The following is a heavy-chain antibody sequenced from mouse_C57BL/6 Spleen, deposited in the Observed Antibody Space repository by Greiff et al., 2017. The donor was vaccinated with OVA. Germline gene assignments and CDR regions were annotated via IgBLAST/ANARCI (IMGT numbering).Heavy chain of an antibody. CDR3: ARDGSFDY. V-gene: IGHV1-26*01. Sequence: EVQLQQSGPELVKPGASVKISCKASGYTFTDYYMNWVKQSHGKSLEWIGDINPNNGGTSYNQKFKGKATLTVDKSSSTAYMELRSLTSEDSAVYYCARDGSFDYWGQGTTLTVSS. J-gene: IGHJ2*01. CDR1: GYTFTDYY. CDR2: INPNNGGT. D-gene: IGHD2-3*01.